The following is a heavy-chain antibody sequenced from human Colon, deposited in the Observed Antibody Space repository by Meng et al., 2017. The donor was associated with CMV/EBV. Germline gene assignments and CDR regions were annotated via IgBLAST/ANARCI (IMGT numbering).Heavy chain of an antibody. J-gene: IGHJ5*02. V-gene: IGHV3-23*01. D-gene: IGHD1-1*01. Sequence: GGSLRLSCAASGFTFSSSYAMSWVRQAPGKGLEWVSTISGSGGTTHYADSAKGRFTISRDNSKNTLYLQMNGLRAEDTGLYYCAKDLVGGEVVGTLLDPWGQGTQVTVSS. CDR2: ISGSGGTT. CDR1: GFTFSSSYA. CDR3: AKDLVGGEVVGTLLDP.